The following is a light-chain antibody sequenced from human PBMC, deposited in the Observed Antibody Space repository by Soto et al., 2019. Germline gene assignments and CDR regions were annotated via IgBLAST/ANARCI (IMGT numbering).Light chain of an antibody. CDR2: LNSDGSH. CDR1: SGHSNYA. J-gene: IGLJ2*01. CDR3: QTWGTDIVV. Sequence: QLVLTQSPSASASLGASVKVTCTLSSGHSNYAIAWHQQQPEKGPRYLMKLNSDGSHSKGDGIPDRFSGSSSGAERYLTISSLQSEDEADYYCQTWGTDIVVFGGGTQLTVL. V-gene: IGLV4-69*01.